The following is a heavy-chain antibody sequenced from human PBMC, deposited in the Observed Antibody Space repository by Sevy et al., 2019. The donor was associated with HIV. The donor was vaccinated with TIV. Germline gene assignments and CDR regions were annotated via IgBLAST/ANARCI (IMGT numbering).Heavy chain of an antibody. CDR2: ISLSNTSM. CDR1: GFIFSSYD. Sequence: GGSLRLSCAASGFIFSSYDMNWVRQAPGKGLQWVSSISLSNTSMYYVDPVKGRFSISRDNARNSLSLQMNSLRAEDTAVYYCARSGYNYRGIDYWGQGTLVTVSS. CDR3: ARSGYNYRGIDY. J-gene: IGHJ4*02. D-gene: IGHD5-12*01. V-gene: IGHV3-21*01.